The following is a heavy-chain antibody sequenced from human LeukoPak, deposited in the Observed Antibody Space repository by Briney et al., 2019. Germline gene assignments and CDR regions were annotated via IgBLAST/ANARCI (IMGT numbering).Heavy chain of an antibody. D-gene: IGHD3-3*01. CDR2: INPNSGDT. CDR3: ARGDFWSGYYYYFDY. J-gene: IGHJ4*02. CDR1: GYTFTGYY. Sequence: GASVKVSCKASGYTFTGYYMHWVRQAPGQGLEWMGWINPNSGDTNYAQKFQGRVTMTRDTSISTAYMDLSRLKSDDTAVYYCARGDFWSGYYYYFDYWGQGTLVTVSS. V-gene: IGHV1-2*02.